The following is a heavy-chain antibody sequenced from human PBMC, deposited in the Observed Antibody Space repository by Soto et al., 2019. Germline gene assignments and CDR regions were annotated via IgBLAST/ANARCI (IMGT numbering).Heavy chain of an antibody. V-gene: IGHV1-8*01. CDR2: MNPNSGNT. J-gene: IGHJ5*02. CDR1: GYTFTSYD. Sequence: ASVKVSCKASGYTFTSYDINWVRQATGQGLEWMGWMNPNSGNTGYAQKFQGRVTMTRNTSISTAYMELSSMRSEDTAVYYCARADLGELSVWFDPWGQGTLVTVSS. CDR3: ARADLGELSVWFDP. D-gene: IGHD3-16*01.